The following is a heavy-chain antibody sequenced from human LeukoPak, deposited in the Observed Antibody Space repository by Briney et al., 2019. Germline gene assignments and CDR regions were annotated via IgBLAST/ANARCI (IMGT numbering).Heavy chain of an antibody. CDR3: AKDVRRVPASINDY. CDR2: ISDRGDRT. V-gene: IGHV3-23*01. CDR1: GFTFSSFA. D-gene: IGHD2-2*01. J-gene: IGHJ4*02. Sequence: GGSLRLSCAASGFTFSSFAMSWVRQAPGKGLEWVSCISDRGDRTYYAESVKGRFTISRDNSKNKLFLQMNSLRAEDTAVYYCAKDVRRVPASINDYWGQGTLVTVSS.